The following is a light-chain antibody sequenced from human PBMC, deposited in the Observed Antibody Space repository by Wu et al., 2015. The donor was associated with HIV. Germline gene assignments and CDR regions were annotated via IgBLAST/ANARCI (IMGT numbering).Light chain of an antibody. CDR2: SAS. CDR3: QQYYGDPYS. Sequence: DIQMTQSPSTLSASVGDRVTITCRASQSVSSWLAWYQQKPGRAPKFLFYSASKLKSGVPSRFSGSGSGTQYTLTISSLQPEDFATYFCQQYYGDPYSFGQGTKLEIK. CDR1: QSVSSW. V-gene: IGKV1-5*01. J-gene: IGKJ2*03.